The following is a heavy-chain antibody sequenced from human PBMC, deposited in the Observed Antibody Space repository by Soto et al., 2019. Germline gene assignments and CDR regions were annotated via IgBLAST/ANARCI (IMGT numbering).Heavy chain of an antibody. Sequence: GGSLRLSCAASGFTFSSYSMNWVRQAPGKGLEWVSSISSSSSYIYYADSVKGRFTISRDNAKNSLYLQMNSLRAEDTAVYYCARDKDIVVVPAALRSFDPWGQGTLVTVSS. CDR1: GFTFSSYS. J-gene: IGHJ5*02. V-gene: IGHV3-21*01. CDR3: ARDKDIVVVPAALRSFDP. D-gene: IGHD2-2*01. CDR2: ISSSSSYI.